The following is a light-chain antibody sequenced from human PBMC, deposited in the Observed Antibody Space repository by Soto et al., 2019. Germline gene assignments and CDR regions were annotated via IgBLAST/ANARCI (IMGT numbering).Light chain of an antibody. CDR3: QQCYGSPRT. Sequence: DIQMTQSPSTLSASVGDRVTITCRASQSISTYLNWYQQKLGKAPTLLIYAASRLQSGVPSRFRGGGSGTDFTLTISNLQPEDFATYFCQQCYGSPRTFGQGTKV. CDR1: QSISTY. CDR2: AAS. V-gene: IGKV1-39*01. J-gene: IGKJ1*01.